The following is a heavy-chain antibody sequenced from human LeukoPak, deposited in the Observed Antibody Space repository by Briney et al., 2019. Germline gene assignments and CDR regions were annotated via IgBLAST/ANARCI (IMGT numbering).Heavy chain of an antibody. J-gene: IGHJ4*02. V-gene: IGHV1-46*01. CDR2: INPSGGST. D-gene: IGHD3-10*01. Sequence: GASVKVSCKASGYTFTSYYMHWVRQAPGQGLEWMGIINPSGGSTSYAQKFQGRVTMTRDTSTSTVYMELSSLRSEDAAVYHCARDPFGEFPFDYWGQGTLVTVSS. CDR1: GYTFTSYY. CDR3: ARDPFGEFPFDY.